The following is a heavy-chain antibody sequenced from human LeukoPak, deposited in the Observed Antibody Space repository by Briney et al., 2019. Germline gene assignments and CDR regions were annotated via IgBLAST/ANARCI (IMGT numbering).Heavy chain of an antibody. V-gene: IGHV3-11*04. D-gene: IGHD6-13*01. J-gene: IGHJ4*02. CDR2: ISSSGSTI. Sequence: GGSLRLSCAASGFTFSDSYMTWVRQAPGKGLEWVSYISSSGSTIYYADSVKGRFTISRDNAKNSLYLQMNSLRAEDTAVYYCARLAAAGKAFDYWGQGTLVTVSS. CDR1: GFTFSDSY. CDR3: ARLAAAGKAFDY.